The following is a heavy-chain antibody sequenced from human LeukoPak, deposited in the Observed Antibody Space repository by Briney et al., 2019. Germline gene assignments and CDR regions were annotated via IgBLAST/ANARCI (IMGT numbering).Heavy chain of an antibody. CDR1: GGSISSYY. Sequence: SETLSLTCTVSGGSISSYYWSWIRQPPGKGLEWIGYIYYSGSTNYNPSLKSRVTISVDTSKNQFSLKLSSVTAADTAVYYCARDGALLWFGELMWGFDYWGQGTLVTVSS. D-gene: IGHD3-10*01. V-gene: IGHV4-59*12. CDR2: IYYSGST. J-gene: IGHJ4*02. CDR3: ARDGALLWFGELMWGFDY.